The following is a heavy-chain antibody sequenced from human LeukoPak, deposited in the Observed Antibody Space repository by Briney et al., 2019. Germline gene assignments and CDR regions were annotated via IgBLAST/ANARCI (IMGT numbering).Heavy chain of an antibody. D-gene: IGHD4-11*01. CDR3: AREYSASEH. J-gene: IGHJ1*01. V-gene: IGHV1-2*02. CDR1: GYTFVGSY. Sequence: ASLKVSCKAPGYTFVGSYLHWVRQAPGQGLEWMAWIYPYTGNTHYTQKFQGRITVTRDTSISTTYMELSWLTSDDTALYYCAREYSASEHWGQGTLVTVSS. CDR2: IYPYTGNT.